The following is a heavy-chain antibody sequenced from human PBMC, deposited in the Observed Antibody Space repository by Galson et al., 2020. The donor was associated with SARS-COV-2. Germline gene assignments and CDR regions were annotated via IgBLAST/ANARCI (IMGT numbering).Heavy chain of an antibody. J-gene: IGHJ6*02. CDR2: ISPYYGNT. CDR3: ARGYGDYLEWLYYGMDV. D-gene: IGHD4-17*01. CDR1: GYTFTSYA. V-gene: IGHV1-18*01. Sequence: ASVKVSCKASGYTFTSYAISWVRQAPGQGLEWMGWISPYYGNTNYAQKLQGRVTMTTDTSTSTAYMELRSLRSDDTAVYYCARGYGDYLEWLYYGMDVWGQGTTVTVSS.